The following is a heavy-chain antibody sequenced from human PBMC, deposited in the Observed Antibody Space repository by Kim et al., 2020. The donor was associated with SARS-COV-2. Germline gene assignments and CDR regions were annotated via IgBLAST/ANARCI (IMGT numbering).Heavy chain of an antibody. D-gene: IGHD3-22*01. CDR3: AAGISYYYDSSGYPTHY. V-gene: IGHV3-48*02. J-gene: IGHJ4*02. Sequence: VEGRFTISRDNAKNSLYLQMNSLRDEDTAVYYCAAGISYYYDSSGYPTHYWGQGTLVTVSS.